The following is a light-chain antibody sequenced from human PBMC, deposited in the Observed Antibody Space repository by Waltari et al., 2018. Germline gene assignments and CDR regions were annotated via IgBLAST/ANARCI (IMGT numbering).Light chain of an antibody. CDR3: QQYGSSIMYT. J-gene: IGKJ2*01. V-gene: IGKV3-20*01. CDR2: GAS. CDR1: QGRNKSY. Sequence: RASQGRNKSYLAWYQQKPGQGPRLLIYGASSRAAGIPDRFSGSGSGTDFTLSISRLEPEDFAVYYCQQYGSSIMYTFGQGTKLEIK.